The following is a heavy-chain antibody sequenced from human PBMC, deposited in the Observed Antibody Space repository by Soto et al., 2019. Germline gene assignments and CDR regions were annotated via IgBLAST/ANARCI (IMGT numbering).Heavy chain of an antibody. CDR2: INTDGSVT. CDR1: GFTFSNFW. CDR3: ARQTGLGATNY. Sequence: GGSLRLSCAGSGFTFSNFWMHWVRQAPGKGLVWVARINTDGSVTSHADSVKGRFTISRDNAKSTLYLQMTSLREEDSAIYYCARQTGLGATNYWGRGTLVTVSS. V-gene: IGHV3-74*01. D-gene: IGHD1-26*01. J-gene: IGHJ4*02.